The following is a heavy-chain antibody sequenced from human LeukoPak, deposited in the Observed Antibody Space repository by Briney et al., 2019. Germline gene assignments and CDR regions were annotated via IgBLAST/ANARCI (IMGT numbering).Heavy chain of an antibody. V-gene: IGHV4-39*07. CDR3: ARNRLGATDAFDI. Sequence: SETLSLTCTVSGVSFSSSNYYWGWIRQPPGKGLEWIGSIYYSGSTYYNPSLESRVTISVDTSKNQFSLKLSSVTAADTAVYYCARNRLGATDAFDIWGQGTMVTVSS. D-gene: IGHD1-26*01. J-gene: IGHJ3*02. CDR1: GVSFSSSNYY. CDR2: IYYSGST.